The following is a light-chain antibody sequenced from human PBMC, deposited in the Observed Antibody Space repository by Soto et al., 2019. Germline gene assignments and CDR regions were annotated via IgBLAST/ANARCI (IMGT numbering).Light chain of an antibody. J-gene: IGKJ4*01. CDR2: KAS. V-gene: IGKV1-5*03. CDR1: QRISNS. CDR3: RQYVSYPVT. Sequence: DIQMTQSPSTLSASVGDRVTITCRPSQRISNSLAWYQQKPGKAPNLLIYKASSLESGVPSRFSGSGSGTEFTLTISSLQPDDVATYYCRQYVSYPVTFGGGTKVEMK.